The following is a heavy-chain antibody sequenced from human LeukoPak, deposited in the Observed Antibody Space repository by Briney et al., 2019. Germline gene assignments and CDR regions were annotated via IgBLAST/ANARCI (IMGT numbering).Heavy chain of an antibody. V-gene: IGHV3-30-3*01. CDR1: GGSFSGYY. Sequence: LSLTCAVYGGSFSGYYWSWVRQAPGKGLEWVAVISYDGSNKYYADSVKGRFTISRDNSKNTLYLQMNSLRAEDTAVYYCASTGYSSSWLFDYWGQGTLVTVSS. D-gene: IGHD6-13*01. CDR2: ISYDGSNK. CDR3: ASTGYSSSWLFDY. J-gene: IGHJ4*02.